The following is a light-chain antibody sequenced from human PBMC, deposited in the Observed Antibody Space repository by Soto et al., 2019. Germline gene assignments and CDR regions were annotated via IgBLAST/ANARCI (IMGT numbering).Light chain of an antibody. CDR1: SHNIGGYNY. Sequence: QSALTQPASVSGSPGQSITISCTGSSHNIGGYNYVSWYQQHPGKAPKLLIYEVNFRASGVSNRFSGSKSGDTASLTISGLQAEDEADYYCSSYTGIATLFGGGTKLTVL. J-gene: IGLJ2*01. CDR3: SSYTGIATL. V-gene: IGLV2-14*01. CDR2: EVN.